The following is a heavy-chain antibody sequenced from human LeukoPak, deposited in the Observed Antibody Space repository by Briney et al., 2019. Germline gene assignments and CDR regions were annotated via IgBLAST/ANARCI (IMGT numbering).Heavy chain of an antibody. J-gene: IGHJ6*02. V-gene: IGHV1-18*01. CDR3: ARDPFPVDTAMAIYYYYGMDV. CDR1: GYTFTSYG. CDR2: ISAYNGNT. Sequence: GASVKVSCKASGYTFTSYGISWVRQAPGQGLEWMGWISAYNGNTNYAQKLQGRVTMTTDTSTSTAYMELRSLRSDDTAVYYCARDPFPVDTAMAIYYYYGMDVWGQGTTVTVSS. D-gene: IGHD5-18*01.